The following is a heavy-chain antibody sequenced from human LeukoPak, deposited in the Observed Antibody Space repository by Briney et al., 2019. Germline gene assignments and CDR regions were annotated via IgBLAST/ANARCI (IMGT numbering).Heavy chain of an antibody. CDR2: IIGSGGST. J-gene: IGHJ4*02. CDR3: AKARPKASSYFDY. CDR1: GFTVSSYA. Sequence: GGSLRLSCTVSGFTVSSYAMSWVRQAPGKGREWVAAIIGSGGSTYYAASVKGRFTISRDNSKNTLYLQMNSLRAEDTAVYYCAKARPKASSYFDYWGQGTLVTVSS. V-gene: IGHV3-23*01.